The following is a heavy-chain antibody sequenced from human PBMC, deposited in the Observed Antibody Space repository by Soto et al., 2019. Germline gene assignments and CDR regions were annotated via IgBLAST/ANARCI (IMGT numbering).Heavy chain of an antibody. CDR1: GYSLTELS. D-gene: IGHD4-17*01. V-gene: IGHV1-24*01. J-gene: IGHJ4*02. CDR3: ATDSTTYGGSFYY. Sequence: ASVKVSCKVSGYSLTELSMHWVLRAPGKGLEWMGGFDPEDGETIYAQKFQGRVTMTEDTSTDTAYMELSSLRSEDTAVYYCATDSTTYGGSFYYWGQGTLVTVSS. CDR2: FDPEDGET.